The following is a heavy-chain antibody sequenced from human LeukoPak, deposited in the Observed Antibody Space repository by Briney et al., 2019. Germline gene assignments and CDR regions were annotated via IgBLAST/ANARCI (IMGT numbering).Heavy chain of an antibody. CDR2: IWYDGSNK. D-gene: IGHD6-13*01. J-gene: IGHJ5*02. CDR1: GFTFSSYG. CDR3: ARKKPGLATTGTAGDSFDP. Sequence: GGSLRLSCAASGFTFSSYGMHWVRQAPGKGLEWVAVIWYDGSNKYYGDSVKGRFTISRDNSKNTLYLQMNSLRAEDTAVYYCARKKPGLATTGTAGDSFDPWGQGTLVTVSS. V-gene: IGHV3-33*01.